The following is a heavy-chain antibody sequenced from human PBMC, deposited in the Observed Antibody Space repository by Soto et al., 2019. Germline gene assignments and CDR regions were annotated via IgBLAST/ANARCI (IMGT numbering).Heavy chain of an antibody. D-gene: IGHD4-17*01. V-gene: IGHV1-8*01. CDR2: MNPNSGNT. J-gene: IGHJ2*01. CDR3: ARVHTVTTYFDV. Sequence: QVQLVQSGAKVGKPGASVKVSCKASGYTFTSYDINWVRQASGQGLEWMGWMNPNSGNTGSAQRFQGRLTMTRNTSINTAYMELTSLTSEDAAVYYCARVHTVTTYFDVWGRGTLVAVSS. CDR1: GYTFTSYD.